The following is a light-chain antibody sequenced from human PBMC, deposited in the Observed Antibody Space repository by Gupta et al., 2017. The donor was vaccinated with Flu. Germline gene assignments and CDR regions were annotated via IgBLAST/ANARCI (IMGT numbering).Light chain of an antibody. J-gene: IGKJ4*01. CDR1: QGVSSY. V-gene: IGKV3-11*01. Sequence: GERATLSCRASQGVSSYLAWYQQKPGQAPRLLIYDASNRATGIPARFSGSGSGTGFTLTISSLEPEDFAVYYCQQRSNWSLTFGGGTKVEIK. CDR3: QQRSNWSLT. CDR2: DAS.